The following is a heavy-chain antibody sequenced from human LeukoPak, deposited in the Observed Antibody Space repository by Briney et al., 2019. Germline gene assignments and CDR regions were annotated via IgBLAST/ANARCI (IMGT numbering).Heavy chain of an antibody. CDR2: IHPEGDEK. Sequence: PGGSLRLSCVASGFTFGNFWMSWVRHSPGRGLEWVANIHPEGDEKYHVESVMGRFTLSRDNAESSLFLQMNGLRAEDTAVYYCARGDAFSGDHWGQGTLVTVSS. CDR1: GFTFGNFW. CDR3: ARGDAFSGDH. V-gene: IGHV3-7*04. J-gene: IGHJ4*02.